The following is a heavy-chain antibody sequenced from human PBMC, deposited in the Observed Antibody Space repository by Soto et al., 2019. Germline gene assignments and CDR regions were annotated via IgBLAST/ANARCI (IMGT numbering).Heavy chain of an antibody. D-gene: IGHD6-19*01. CDR1: GFPFGENA. Sequence: VESLRLSCAASGFPFGENAMSWVRQAPGKGLEWVSGISDSGATTYYADSVRGRFTISRDNSKNTLYLQMKSLRAEDSASYYCAKEDTSSGSLDYWGQGALVTVSS. V-gene: IGHV3-23*01. CDR2: ISDSGATT. J-gene: IGHJ4*02. CDR3: AKEDTSSGSLDY.